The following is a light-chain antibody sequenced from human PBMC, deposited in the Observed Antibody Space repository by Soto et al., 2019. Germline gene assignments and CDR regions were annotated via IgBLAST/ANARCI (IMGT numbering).Light chain of an antibody. CDR1: SSNIGSHY. CDR3: AVWDSSLTGWV. CDR2: RDG. Sequence: QSVLTQPPSASGTPGQSLTISCAGSSSNIGSHYVYWYQHLPGTAPKLLIFRDGQRPSGGPDPFFGSKSGTSASLAISGLRSEDEAHYYCAVWDSSLTGWVFGGGTKRTVL. J-gene: IGLJ3*02. V-gene: IGLV1-47*01.